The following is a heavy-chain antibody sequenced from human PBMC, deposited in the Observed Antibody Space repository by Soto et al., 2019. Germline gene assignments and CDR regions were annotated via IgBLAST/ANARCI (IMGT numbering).Heavy chain of an antibody. D-gene: IGHD5-12*01. CDR2: INHSGST. CDR1: GGSFSGYY. J-gene: IGHJ4*02. CDR3: ARPYSGYDYYFDY. V-gene: IGHV4-34*01. Sequence: SETLSLTCAVYGGSFSGYYWSWIRQPPGKGLEWIGEINHSGSTNYNPSLKSRVTISVDTSKNQFSLKLSSVTAADTAVYYGARPYSGYDYYFDYWGQGTLVTVAS.